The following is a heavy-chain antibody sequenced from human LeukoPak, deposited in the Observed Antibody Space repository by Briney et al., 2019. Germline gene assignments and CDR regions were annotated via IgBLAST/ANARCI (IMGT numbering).Heavy chain of an antibody. CDR2: VSAANNP. CDR3: AMSVEMPPIPSFDF. D-gene: IGHD5-24*01. CDR1: GYIFTPHH. Sequence: ASVKVSCKTSGYIFTPHHIHWMRQAPGQGLESLGWVSAANNPEYSQKFQGRAVITRDASATTSYLELNSLRSEDTAIYYCAMSVEMPPIPSFDFWGQGTLVTVSS. V-gene: IGHV1-3*01. J-gene: IGHJ4*02.